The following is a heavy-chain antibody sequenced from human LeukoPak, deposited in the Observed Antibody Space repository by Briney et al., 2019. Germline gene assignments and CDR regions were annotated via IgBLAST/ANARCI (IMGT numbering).Heavy chain of an antibody. CDR3: AKDLRQQLVRDFDY. CDR1: GFTFSSYA. Sequence: GGSLRLSCAASGFTFSSYAMSWVRQAPGKGLEWVSAISGSGGSTYYADSVKGRFTISRDNSKNTLYLQMNSLRAEDTAAYYCAKDLRQQLVRDFDYWGQGTLVTVSS. J-gene: IGHJ4*02. V-gene: IGHV3-23*01. D-gene: IGHD6-13*01. CDR2: ISGSGGST.